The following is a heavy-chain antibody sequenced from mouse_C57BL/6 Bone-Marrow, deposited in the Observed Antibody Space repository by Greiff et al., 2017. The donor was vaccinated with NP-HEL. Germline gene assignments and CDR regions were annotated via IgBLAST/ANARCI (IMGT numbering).Heavy chain of an antibody. CDR1: GFNIKDDY. Sequence: LVESGAELVRPGASVKLSCTASGFNIKDDYMHWVKQRPEQGLEWIGWIDPENGDTEYASKFQGKATITADTSSNTAYLQLSSLTSEDPAVYYCTTAWFAYWGQGTLVTVSA. J-gene: IGHJ3*01. CDR3: TTAWFAY. V-gene: IGHV14-4*01. CDR2: IDPENGDT.